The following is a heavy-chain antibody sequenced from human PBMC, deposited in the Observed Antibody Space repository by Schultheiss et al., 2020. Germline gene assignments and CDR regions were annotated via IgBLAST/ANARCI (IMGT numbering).Heavy chain of an antibody. CDR2: IYHSGST. V-gene: IGHV4-39*07. CDR1: GGSISSYY. J-gene: IGHJ6*02. CDR3: ARDQNYYYGMDV. Sequence: SQTLSLTCTVSGGSISSYYWGWIRQPPGKGLEWIGSIYHSGSTYYNPSLKSRVTISVDTSKNQFSLKLSSVTAADTAVYYCARDQNYYYGMDVWGQGTTVTVSS.